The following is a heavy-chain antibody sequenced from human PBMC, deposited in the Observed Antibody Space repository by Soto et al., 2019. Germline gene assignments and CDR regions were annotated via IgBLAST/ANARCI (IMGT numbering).Heavy chain of an antibody. J-gene: IGHJ4*02. CDR1: GYTFTNYG. CDR3: ARGGYYDILTGYYYLPDY. V-gene: IGHV1-18*01. Sequence: GASVKVSCKASGYTFTNYGFSWVRQAPGQGLEWMGWISAYNGNTNYAQKLQERVTMTTDTSTSTAYMELRSLRSDDTAVYYCARGGYYDILTGYYYLPDYWGQGTLVTVSS. CDR2: ISAYNGNT. D-gene: IGHD3-9*01.